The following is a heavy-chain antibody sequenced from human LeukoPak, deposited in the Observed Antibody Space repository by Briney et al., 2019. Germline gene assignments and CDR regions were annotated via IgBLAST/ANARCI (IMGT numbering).Heavy chain of an antibody. Sequence: GESLKTSCKGSGYTFTNNWIGWVRQMPGKGLEWIGIIFPRDSDTVYSPSFQGQVTMSVDKSISTAYLQWSSLKASDTAIYYCARRDYGGHAAYFDFWGQGTLVTVSS. V-gene: IGHV5-51*01. J-gene: IGHJ4*02. CDR3: ARRDYGGHAAYFDF. D-gene: IGHD4-23*01. CDR1: GYTFTNNW. CDR2: IFPRDSDT.